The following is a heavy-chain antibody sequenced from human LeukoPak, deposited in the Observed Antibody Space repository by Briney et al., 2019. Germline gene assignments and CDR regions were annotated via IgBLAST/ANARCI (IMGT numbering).Heavy chain of an antibody. CDR3: AILSIVGATSP. J-gene: IGHJ3*01. Sequence: ASVKVSCKASGYTFTSYGINWVRQATGQGLEWMGWMNPNSGNTGYAQKFQGRVTMTRNTSISTAYMELSGLRPEDTAVYYCAILSIVGATSPWGQGTMVTVSS. CDR2: MNPNSGNT. V-gene: IGHV1-8*01. D-gene: IGHD1-26*01. CDR1: GYTFTSYG.